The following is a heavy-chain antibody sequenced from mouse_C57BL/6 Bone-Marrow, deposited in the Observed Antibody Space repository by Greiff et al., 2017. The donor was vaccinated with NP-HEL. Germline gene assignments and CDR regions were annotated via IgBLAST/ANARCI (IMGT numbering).Heavy chain of an antibody. CDR3: ASPFITTVVEYYAMDY. D-gene: IGHD1-1*01. J-gene: IGHJ4*01. Sequence: EVHLVESGGGLVKPGGSLKLSCAASGFTFSSYTMSWVRQTPEKRLEWVATISGGGGNTYYPDSVKGRFPISRDNAKNTLYLQMSSLRSEDTALYYCASPFITTVVEYYAMDYWGQGTSVTVSS. CDR2: ISGGGGNT. CDR1: GFTFSSYT. V-gene: IGHV5-9*01.